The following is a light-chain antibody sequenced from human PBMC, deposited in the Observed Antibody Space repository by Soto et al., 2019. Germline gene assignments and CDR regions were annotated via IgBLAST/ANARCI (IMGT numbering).Light chain of an antibody. V-gene: IGKV1-39*01. CDR2: DAF. J-gene: IGKJ4*01. Sequence: IQMTQSPSSLSASGGDRVTITCRASQSISSYLSWYQQKPGKAPKLVISDAFSLQSGVPSRFSGSGSGTDFTLTISSLQPEDFATYYCLQSYSAPLTFGGGTKVDIK. CDR1: QSISSY. CDR3: LQSYSAPLT.